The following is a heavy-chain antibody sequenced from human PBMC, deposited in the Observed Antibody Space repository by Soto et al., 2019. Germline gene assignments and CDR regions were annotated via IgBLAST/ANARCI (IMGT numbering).Heavy chain of an antibody. D-gene: IGHD5-12*01. CDR3: ARDGLEYSGYDIDY. CDR2: IWYDGTTK. V-gene: IGHV3-33*01. CDR1: GFTFSNYA. Sequence: QVQLVESGGGVVQPGKSLRLSCAASGFTFSNYAIHWVRQAPGKGPEWVAVIWYDGTTKYYADSVRGRFTISRDTSKNTLYLQMNSLRAEDTAVYYCARDGLEYSGYDIDYWGQGTLVTVSS. J-gene: IGHJ4*02.